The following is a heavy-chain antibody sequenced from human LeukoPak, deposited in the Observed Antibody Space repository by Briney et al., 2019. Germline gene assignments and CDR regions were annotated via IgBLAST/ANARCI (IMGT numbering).Heavy chain of an antibody. CDR1: GFTFSSYS. V-gene: IGHV3-23*01. Sequence: GGSLRLSCAASGFTFSSYSMSWVRQAPGKGLEWVSSIGGSGGSTYYADSVKGRFTISRDNSKNTLYLQMNSLRAEDTAVYYCAKNRGSSITSCFDYWGQGTLVTVSS. CDR3: AKNRGSSITSCFDY. D-gene: IGHD2-2*01. CDR2: IGGSGGST. J-gene: IGHJ4*02.